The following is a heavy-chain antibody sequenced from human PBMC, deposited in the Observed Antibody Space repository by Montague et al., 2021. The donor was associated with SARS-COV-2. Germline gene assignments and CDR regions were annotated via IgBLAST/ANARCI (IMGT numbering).Heavy chain of an antibody. D-gene: IGHD3-10*01. V-gene: IGHV4-39*01. CDR1: GDSINNSRYY. CDR2: IYYSGXT. J-gene: IGHJ3*02. CDR3: ARLESTQGVIIRGPFHI. Sequence: SETLSLTCSVSGDSINNSRYYWGWIRQPPGKGLEWIGTIYYSGXTXYXXXXKXRVTISVDTSKDQFSLKLNSVTATDTAVYYCARLESTQGVIIRGPFHIWGQGTKVTVSS.